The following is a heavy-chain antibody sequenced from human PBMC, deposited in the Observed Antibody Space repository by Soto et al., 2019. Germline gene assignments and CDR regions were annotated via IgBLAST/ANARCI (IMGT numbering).Heavy chain of an antibody. V-gene: IGHV1-2*04. CDR2: INPNSGGT. J-gene: IGHJ4*02. CDR3: AKDPVAARRGDDY. CDR1: GYTFTGYY. D-gene: IGHD6-6*01. Sequence: ASVKVSCTASGYTFTGYYMHWVRQAPGQGLEWMGWINPNSGGTNYAQKFQGWVTMTRDTSISKAYMELSRLRSDDTAVDYCAKDPVAARRGDDYWGQGTLVTVSS.